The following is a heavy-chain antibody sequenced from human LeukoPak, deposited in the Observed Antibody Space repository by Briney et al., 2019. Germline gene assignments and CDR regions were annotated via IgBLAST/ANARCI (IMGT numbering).Heavy chain of an antibody. CDR1: GFTFSSFA. CDR3: ARDSRSWKAYTFDY. V-gene: IGHV3-30-3*01. D-gene: IGHD3-10*01. CDR2: ISYDGSNK. Sequence: PGGSLRLSCAASGFTFSSFAMHWVRQAPGKGLEWVAVISYDGSNKYYADSVKGRFTISRDNSKNTLYLQMNSLRTEDTAVYYCARDSRSWKAYTFDYWGQGTLVTVSS. J-gene: IGHJ4*02.